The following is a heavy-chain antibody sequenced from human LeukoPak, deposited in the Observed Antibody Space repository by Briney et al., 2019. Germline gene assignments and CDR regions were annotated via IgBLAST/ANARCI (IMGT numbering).Heavy chain of an antibody. D-gene: IGHD3-10*01. CDR2: IYHTGST. V-gene: IGHV4-38-2*01. CDR1: GYSISRGYY. J-gene: IGHJ4*02. Sequence: PSETLSLTCGVSGYSISRGYYWAWIRQPPGKGLEWIGTIYHTGSTYYNPSLESRVTISVDTSKNEFSLNLNSVTAADTAVYYCARAGWIITSGLDYWGQGALVTVSS. CDR3: ARAGWIITSGLDY.